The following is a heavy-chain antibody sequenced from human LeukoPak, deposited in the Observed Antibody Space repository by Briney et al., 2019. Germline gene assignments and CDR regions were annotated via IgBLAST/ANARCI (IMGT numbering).Heavy chain of an antibody. D-gene: IGHD3-10*01. CDR1: GFIFSSYS. V-gene: IGHV3-21*01. CDR2: ISSSSTYI. J-gene: IGHJ6*03. Sequence: PGGSLRLSCAASGFIFSSYSMNWVRQAPGKGLEWVSSISSSSTYIYYADSVKGRFTISRDNAKNSLYLQMNSLRAEDTAVYYCARSANYYGSGRYYGAYYYYYMDVWGKGTTVTISS. CDR3: ARSANYYGSGRYYGAYYYYYMDV.